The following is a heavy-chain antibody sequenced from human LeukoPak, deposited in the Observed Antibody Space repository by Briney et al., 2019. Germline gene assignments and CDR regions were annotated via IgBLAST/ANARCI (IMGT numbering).Heavy chain of an antibody. CDR2: ISGSGGST. J-gene: IGHJ4*02. D-gene: IGHD2-21*02. Sequence: GGSLRLSCAASGFTFSDYYMSWVRQAPGKGLEWVSAISGSGGSTYYADSVKGRFTISRDNSKNTLYLQMNSLRAEDTAVYYCARSEVTVFDYWGQGTLVTVSS. V-gene: IGHV3-23*01. CDR3: ARSEVTVFDY. CDR1: GFTFSDYY.